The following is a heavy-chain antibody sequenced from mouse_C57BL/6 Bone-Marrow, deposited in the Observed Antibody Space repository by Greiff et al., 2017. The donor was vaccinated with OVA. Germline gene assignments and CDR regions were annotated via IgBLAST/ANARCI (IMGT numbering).Heavy chain of an antibody. CDR2: INYDGSST. CDR1: GFTFSDYY. V-gene: IGHV5-16*01. D-gene: IGHD2-2*01. CDR3: ARVGGYYYAMDY. Sequence: EVQLVESEGGLVQPGSSMKLSCTASGFTFSDYYMAWVRQVPEKGLEWVANINYDGSSTYYLDSLKSRFIISRDNAKNILYLQMSSLKSEDTATYYCARVGGYYYAMDYWGQGTSVTVSA. J-gene: IGHJ4*01.